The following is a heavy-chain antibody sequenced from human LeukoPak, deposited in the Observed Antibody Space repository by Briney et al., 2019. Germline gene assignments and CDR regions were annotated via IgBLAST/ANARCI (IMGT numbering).Heavy chain of an antibody. Sequence: PGGSLRLSCAASGFTFSIYDMSWVRQAPGKGLEWVSVMSDSGGSTYYADSVKGRFTISRDNYKNTLYLQMNSLRAEDTAVYFCAKGLFYFDYWGQGTLVTVSS. V-gene: IGHV3-23*01. J-gene: IGHJ4*02. D-gene: IGHD3-16*01. CDR1: GFTFSIYD. CDR3: AKGLFYFDY. CDR2: MSDSGGST.